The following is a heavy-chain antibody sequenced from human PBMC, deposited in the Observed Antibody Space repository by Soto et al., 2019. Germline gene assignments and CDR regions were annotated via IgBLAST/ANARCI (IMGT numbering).Heavy chain of an antibody. CDR2: ISAYNGNT. CDR3: ARDGEILTTRTEFAP. D-gene: IGHD1-1*01. J-gene: IGHJ5*02. Sequence: ASVKVSCKASGYTFTSYGISWVRQAPGQGLEWMGWISAYNGNTNYAQKLQGRVTMTTDTSTSTAYMELRSLRSDDTAVYYCARDGEILTTRTEFAPWGQGTLVTVSS. V-gene: IGHV1-18*01. CDR1: GYTFTSYG.